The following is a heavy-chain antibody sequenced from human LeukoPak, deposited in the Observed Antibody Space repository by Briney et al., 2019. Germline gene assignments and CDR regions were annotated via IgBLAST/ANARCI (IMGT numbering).Heavy chain of an antibody. CDR3: ARDQYYDFWSGYSFDY. V-gene: IGHV1-69*04. Sequence: SVKVSCKASGGTFSSYTISWVRQAPGQGLEWMGRIIPILGIADYAQKFQGRVTITADKYTSTAYMELSSLRSEDTAVYYCARDQYYDFWSGYSFDYWGQGTLVTVSS. CDR2: IIPILGIA. CDR1: GGTFSSYT. J-gene: IGHJ4*02. D-gene: IGHD3-3*01.